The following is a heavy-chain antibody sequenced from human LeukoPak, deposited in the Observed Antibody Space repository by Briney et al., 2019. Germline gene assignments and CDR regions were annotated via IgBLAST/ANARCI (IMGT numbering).Heavy chain of an antibody. CDR1: GFTLTNAW. CDR2: ISGSGGST. Sequence: GGSLRLSCAASGFTLTNAWMNWVRQAPGKGLEWVSAISGSGGSTYYADSVKGRFTISRDNSKNTLYLQMNSLRAEDTAVYYCAKRLRGALDYWGQGTLVTVSS. J-gene: IGHJ4*02. CDR3: AKRLRGALDY. V-gene: IGHV3-23*01.